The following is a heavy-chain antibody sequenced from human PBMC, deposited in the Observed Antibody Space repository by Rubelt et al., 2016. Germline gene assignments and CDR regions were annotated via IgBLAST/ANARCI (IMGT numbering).Heavy chain of an antibody. D-gene: IGHD6-13*01. CDR2: IYTSGST. CDR3: ASLVGDSSSWYGLGMDV. CDR1: GGSISSYY. J-gene: IGHJ6*02. V-gene: IGHV4-4*07. Sequence: QVQLQESGPGLVKPSETLSLTCTVSGGSISSYYWSWIRQPAGKGLEWIGRIYTSGSTNYNPSLKSRVTMSVDTSKDQFSRKLRSVTAADTAVYYWASLVGDSSSWYGLGMDVWGQGTTVTVSS.